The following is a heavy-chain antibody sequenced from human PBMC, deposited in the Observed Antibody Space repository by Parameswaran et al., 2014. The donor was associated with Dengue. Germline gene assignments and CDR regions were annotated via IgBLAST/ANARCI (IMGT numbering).Heavy chain of an antibody. J-gene: IGHJ5*02. Sequence: VRQAPGKGLEWVSYISSSSSYTNYADSVKGRFTISRDNAKNSLYLQMNSLRAEDTAVYYCARAHNYDFWSGYHPIFNWFDPWGQGTLVTVSS. CDR2: ISSSSSYT. D-gene: IGHD3-3*01. V-gene: IGHV3-11*06. CDR3: ARAHNYDFWSGYHPIFNWFDP.